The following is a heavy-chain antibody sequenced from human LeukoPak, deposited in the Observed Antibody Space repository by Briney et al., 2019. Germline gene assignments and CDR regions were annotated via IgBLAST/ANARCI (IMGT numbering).Heavy chain of an antibody. D-gene: IGHD3-10*01. CDR2: INPNSGGT. CDR1: GYTFTGYY. Sequence: GASVKVSCKASGYTFTGYYMHWVRQAPGQGLEWMGWINPNSGGTNYAQKFQGRVTMTRDTSISTAYMELRSLRSDDTAVYYCARTGLGLWFGELPPANWFDPWGQGTLVTVSS. V-gene: IGHV1-2*02. CDR3: ARTGLGLWFGELPPANWFDP. J-gene: IGHJ5*02.